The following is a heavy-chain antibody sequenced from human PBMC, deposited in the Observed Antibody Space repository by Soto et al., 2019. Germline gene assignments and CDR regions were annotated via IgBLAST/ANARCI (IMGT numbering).Heavy chain of an antibody. CDR2: ILYDGSKE. D-gene: IGHD3-16*01. V-gene: IGHV3-30*18. CDR1: GFTFSSYW. Sequence: GGSLRLSCAASGFTFSSYWMSWVRQAPGKGLEWVARILYDGSKEYYADSVKGRFTISRDNSKNTLYLQMDSLRVEDTAVYYCAKDLALMADYWGQGTPVTVSS. J-gene: IGHJ4*02. CDR3: AKDLALMADY.